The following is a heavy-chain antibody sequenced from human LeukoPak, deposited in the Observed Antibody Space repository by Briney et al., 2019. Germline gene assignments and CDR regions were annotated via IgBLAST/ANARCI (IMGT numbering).Heavy chain of an antibody. CDR1: GFTFSSYA. V-gene: IGHV3-23*01. CDR2: ISGSGGST. D-gene: IGHD2-2*02. Sequence: GGSLRLSCAAPGFTFSSYAMSWVRQAPGKGLEWVSAISGSGGSTYYADSVKGRFTISRDNSKNTLYLQMNSLRAEDTAVYYCAKVPGYCSSTSCYTYYFDYWRQGTLVTVSS. CDR3: AKVPGYCSSTSCYTYYFDY. J-gene: IGHJ4*02.